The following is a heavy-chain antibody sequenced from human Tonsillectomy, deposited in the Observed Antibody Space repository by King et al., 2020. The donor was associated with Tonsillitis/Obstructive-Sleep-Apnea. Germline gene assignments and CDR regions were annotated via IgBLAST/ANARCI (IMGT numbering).Heavy chain of an antibody. CDR1: GFTFSSYG. D-gene: IGHD4-11*01. CDR3: AKEGYSKPYYYYFYMDG. CDR2: ISYDGSNK. Sequence: VQLVESGGGVVQPGRSLRLSCAASGFTFSSYGMHWVRQAPGKGLEWVAVISYDGSNKYYADSVKGRFTISRDNSKNTLYLQMNSLRAEDTAVYYCAKEGYSKPYYYYFYMDGWGKGTTVTVSS. V-gene: IGHV3-30*18. J-gene: IGHJ6*03.